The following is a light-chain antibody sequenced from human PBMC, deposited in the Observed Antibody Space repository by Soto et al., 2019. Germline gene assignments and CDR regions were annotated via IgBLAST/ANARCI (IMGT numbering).Light chain of an antibody. CDR1: QSVDSSY. Sequence: EVVLTQSPGTLSLSPGERASLSCRASQSVDSSYLAWYQQKPGQPPRVLIYGASIRATGIPDRFSGSGSGTDFTLTISRLEPEDFAVYYCQHYGRSQGTFGQGSKVEV. CDR3: QHYGRSQGT. V-gene: IGKV3-20*01. CDR2: GAS. J-gene: IGKJ1*01.